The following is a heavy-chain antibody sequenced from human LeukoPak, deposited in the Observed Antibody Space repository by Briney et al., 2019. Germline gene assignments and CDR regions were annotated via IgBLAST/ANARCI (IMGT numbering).Heavy chain of an antibody. CDR2: IDYSGSS. CDR3: ARHVDTATDYFDY. CDR1: GGSISSSSYY. Sequence: SETLSLTCTVSGGSISSSSYYWGWICQPPGKGLEWIGSIDYSGSSYYNPSLKSRVTISVRTSKNQFSLKLSSVTAADTAVYYCARHVDTATDYFDYWGQGTLVTVSS. V-gene: IGHV4-39*01. J-gene: IGHJ4*02. D-gene: IGHD5-18*01.